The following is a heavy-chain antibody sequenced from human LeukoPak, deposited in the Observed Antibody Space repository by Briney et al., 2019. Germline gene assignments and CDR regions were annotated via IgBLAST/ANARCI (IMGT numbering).Heavy chain of an antibody. V-gene: IGHV3-43*02. J-gene: IGHJ3*02. Sequence: GGSLRLSCAASGFPFDEYVMHWVGQAPGEGLEWVSLISGDGGSTYYAGSVKGRFPISRDSSKNSLYLQMNSLRTEDTALYYCAKVSGITMVRGVIGAFDIWGQGTKLTVSS. CDR1: GFPFDEYV. CDR2: ISGDGGST. CDR3: AKVSGITMVRGVIGAFDI. D-gene: IGHD3-10*01.